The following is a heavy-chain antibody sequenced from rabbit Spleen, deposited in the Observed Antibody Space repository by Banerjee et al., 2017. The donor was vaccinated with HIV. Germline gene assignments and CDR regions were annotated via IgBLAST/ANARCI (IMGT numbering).Heavy chain of an antibody. CDR3: VRDSGDWCFDV. CDR2: IEPIFGNT. J-gene: IGHJ6*01. Sequence: EQLEESGGGLVKPEGSLTLTCKASGFDFSRYGVSWVRQAPGKGLEWIGYIEPIFGNTYYANWVNGRFTISSHNAQNTLYLQLSSLTAADTATYFCVRDSGDWCFDVWGPGTLVTVS. CDR1: GFDFSRYG. D-gene: IGHD4-1*01. V-gene: IGHV1S47*01.